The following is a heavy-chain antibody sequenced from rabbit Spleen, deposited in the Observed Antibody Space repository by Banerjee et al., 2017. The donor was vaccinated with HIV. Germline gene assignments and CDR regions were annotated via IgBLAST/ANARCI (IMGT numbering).Heavy chain of an antibody. Sequence: QSLEESGGGLVKPGAALTLTCKASGFSFNSGYDMCWVRQAPGKGLEWIACLYAGGSGSTYSATWAKGRFTISKTSSTTVTLQMTSLTAADTATYFCARAGYAGYGYANFRDYYGMDLWGPGTLVTVS. CDR1: GFSFNSGYD. D-gene: IGHD6-1*01. J-gene: IGHJ6*01. CDR2: LYAGGSGST. V-gene: IGHV1S40*01. CDR3: ARAGYAGYGYANFRDYYGMDL.